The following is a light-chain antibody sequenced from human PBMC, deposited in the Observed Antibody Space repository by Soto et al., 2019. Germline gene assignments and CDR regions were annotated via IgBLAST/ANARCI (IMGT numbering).Light chain of an antibody. CDR2: NND. Sequence: QSVLTQPPSASGTPGQRATISCSGSSSNIGSNIVNWYQQIPGAAPKLLIYNNDHRPSGVPDRFSGSKSGTSASLAISGLQYEDEANYFCAVWDESLNGNWVFGGGTKLTVL. V-gene: IGLV1-44*01. CDR3: AVWDESLNGNWV. J-gene: IGLJ3*02. CDR1: SSNIGSNI.